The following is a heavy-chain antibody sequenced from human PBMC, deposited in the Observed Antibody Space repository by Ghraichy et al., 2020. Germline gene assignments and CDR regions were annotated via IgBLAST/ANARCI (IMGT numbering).Heavy chain of an antibody. CDR1: GGSISSYY. CDR2: IYYSGST. D-gene: IGHD6-19*01. J-gene: IGHJ4*02. CDR3: ARGSPNSSGWFFDY. V-gene: IGHV4-59*01. Sequence: ETLSLTCTGSGGSISSYYWSWIRQPPGKGLEWIGYIYYSGSTNYNPALKSRVTISVDTSKNQFSLKLSSVTAADTAVYYCARGSPNSSGWFFDYWGQGTLVTVSS.